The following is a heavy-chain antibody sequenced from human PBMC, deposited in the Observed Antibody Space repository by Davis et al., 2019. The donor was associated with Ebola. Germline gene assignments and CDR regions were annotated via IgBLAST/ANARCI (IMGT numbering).Heavy chain of an antibody. J-gene: IGHJ4*02. V-gene: IGHV4-34*01. CDR1: GGSFSGYY. Sequence: MPGGSLRLSCAVYGGSFSGYYWSWIRQPPGKGLEWIGEINHSGSTNYNPSLKSRVTISVDTSKNQFSLKLSSVTAADTAVYYCARGRYSGYDYYYWGQGTLVTVSS. CDR2: INHSGST. CDR3: ARGRYSGYDYYY. D-gene: IGHD5-12*01.